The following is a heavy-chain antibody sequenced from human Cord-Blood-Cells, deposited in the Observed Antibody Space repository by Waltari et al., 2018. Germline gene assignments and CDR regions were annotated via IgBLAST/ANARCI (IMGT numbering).Heavy chain of an antibody. CDR1: GGSFSGYY. V-gene: IGHV4-34*01. Sequence: QVQLQQWGAGLLKPSETLSLTCAVYGGSFSGYYWSWIRQPPGKGLEWIGEINHSGSTNYNPSLKSRVTISVDASKNQFSLKLSSVTAADTAVYYCARVYYEYVYGMDVWGQGTTVTVSS. J-gene: IGHJ6*02. CDR2: INHSGST. D-gene: IGHD3-16*01. CDR3: ARVYYEYVYGMDV.